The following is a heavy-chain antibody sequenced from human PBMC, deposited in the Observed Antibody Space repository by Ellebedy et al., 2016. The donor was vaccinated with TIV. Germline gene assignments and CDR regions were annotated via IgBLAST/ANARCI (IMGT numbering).Heavy chain of an antibody. V-gene: IGHV3-23*01. CDR1: GFAFSMYA. J-gene: IGHJ4*02. CDR2: ISGSADTR. CDR3: VRHGGHSASDTLDY. Sequence: PGGSLRLSCAASGFAFSMYAMSWVRQAPGKGPQWVSGISGSADTRYYSDSVRGRFTVTTDYSKNALNLQMKRLSAEDTAVYYCVRHGGHSASDTLDYWGQGILVTVSS. D-gene: IGHD2-15*01.